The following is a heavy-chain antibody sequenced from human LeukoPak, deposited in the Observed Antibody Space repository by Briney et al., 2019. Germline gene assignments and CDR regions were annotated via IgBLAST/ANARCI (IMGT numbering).Heavy chain of an antibody. J-gene: IGHJ5*02. CDR3: ARVDSYGRTTVTTLWFDP. CDR2: INHSGST. V-gene: IGHV4-34*01. Sequence: SETLSLTCAVYGGSFSEYYWSWIRQPAGKGLEWIGEINHSGSTNYNPSLKSRVTISVDTSKNQFSLNLNSVTAADTAVYYCARVDSYGRTTVTTLWFDPWGQGTLVTVSS. D-gene: IGHD4-17*01. CDR1: GGSFSEYY.